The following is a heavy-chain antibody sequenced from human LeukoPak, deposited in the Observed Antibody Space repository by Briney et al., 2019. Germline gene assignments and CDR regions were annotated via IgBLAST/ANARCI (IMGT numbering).Heavy chain of an antibody. CDR2: IYPGDSDT. V-gene: IGHV5-51*01. D-gene: IGHD6-13*01. CDR3: ARRASAGTGPDAFDI. CDR1: GYSFTRYW. Sequence: GESLKISCKGSGYSFTRYWIGWVRQTPGKGLEWMGIIYPGDSDTRYSPSFQGQVTMSADKSISTAYLQWNSLKASDTAMYYCARRASAGTGPDAFDIWGQGTMVTVSS. J-gene: IGHJ3*02.